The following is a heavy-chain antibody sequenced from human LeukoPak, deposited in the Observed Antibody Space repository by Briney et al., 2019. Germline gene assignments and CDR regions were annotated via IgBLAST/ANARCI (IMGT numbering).Heavy chain of an antibody. Sequence: SETLSLTCTVSGGSFSSYYWSWIRQRPGKGLEWIGYIYYSGSTDYNPSLKSRVTISVETSKNQFSLNLSSVTAADTAVYYCARGRLARSPYFDYWGQGTLVTVSS. CDR2: IYYSGST. V-gene: IGHV4-59*01. CDR1: GGSFSSYY. J-gene: IGHJ4*02. D-gene: IGHD6-19*01. CDR3: ARGRLARSPYFDY.